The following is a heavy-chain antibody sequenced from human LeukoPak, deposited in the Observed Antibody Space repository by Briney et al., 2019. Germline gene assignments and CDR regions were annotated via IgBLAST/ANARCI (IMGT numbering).Heavy chain of an antibody. V-gene: IGHV1-18*01. CDR1: GYSFISYG. CDR3: ARSGFTVVPIANYHDGMDV. CDR2: ISGNSGNT. J-gene: IGHJ6*02. D-gene: IGHD2-2*01. Sequence: GATVKVSCKCSGYSFISYGINWVRQAPGQGLEWMGWISGNSGNTKYADKFQGRVTMTTDTSTETVYMELRSLRSDDTAVYYCARSGFTVVPIANYHDGMDVWGHGTTVTVPS.